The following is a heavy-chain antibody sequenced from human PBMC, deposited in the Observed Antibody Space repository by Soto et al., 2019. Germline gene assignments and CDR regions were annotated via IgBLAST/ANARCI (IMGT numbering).Heavy chain of an antibody. CDR3: TRGRYFDWPTWNYGMDV. CDR1: GYTFTNYA. CDR2: INAGNGNT. V-gene: IGHV1-3*01. Sequence: AAVKVSCKASGYTFTNYAIHWVRQAPGQRLEWLGWINAGNGNTKDSQRLEGRVTITRDTSASTAYMELSSLRSEDTAVYYCTRGRYFDWPTWNYGMDVWGQGTTVTVSS. D-gene: IGHD3-9*01. J-gene: IGHJ6*02.